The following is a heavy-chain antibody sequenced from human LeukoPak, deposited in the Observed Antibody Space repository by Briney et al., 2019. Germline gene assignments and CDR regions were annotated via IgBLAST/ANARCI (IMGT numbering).Heavy chain of an antibody. Sequence: GASVKVSCKASGYTFTSYDINWVRQATGQGLEWMGWMNPNSGNTGYAQKFQGRVTMTRSTSISTAYMELSSLRSEDTAVYYCARGGYCSSTSCYFYYYYYGMDVWGQGTTVTVSS. V-gene: IGHV1-8*01. J-gene: IGHJ6*02. CDR1: GYTFTSYD. D-gene: IGHD2-2*01. CDR3: ARGGYCSSTSCYFYYYYYGMDV. CDR2: MNPNSGNT.